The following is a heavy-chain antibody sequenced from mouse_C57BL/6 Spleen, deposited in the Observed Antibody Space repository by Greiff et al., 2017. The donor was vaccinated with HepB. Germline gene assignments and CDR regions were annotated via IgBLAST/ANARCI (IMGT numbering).Heavy chain of an antibody. D-gene: IGHD3-3*01. Sequence: EVQGVESGGGLVKPGGSLKLSCAASGFTFSGYTMSWVRQTPEKRLEWVATISGGGGNTYYPDSVKGRFTISRDNAKNTLYLQMSSLRSEDTALYYCARHGGRGDFDYWGQGTTLTVSS. V-gene: IGHV5-9*01. CDR2: ISGGGGNT. CDR3: ARHGGRGDFDY. CDR1: GFTFSGYT. J-gene: IGHJ2*01.